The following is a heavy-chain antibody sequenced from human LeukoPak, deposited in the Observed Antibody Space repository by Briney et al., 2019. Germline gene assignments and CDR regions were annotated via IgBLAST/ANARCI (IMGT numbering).Heavy chain of an antibody. J-gene: IGHJ3*02. CDR3: AKSSHAFGAFDI. CDR2: ISGVGDAT. Sequence: GGSLRLSCAASDFSFITYAMSWVRQAPGKGLEWVSTISGVGDATYYADSVKGRFTISRDNSKNTLDLQMNSLRAEDTAIYYCAKSSHAFGAFDIWGQGTMVTVSS. V-gene: IGHV3-23*01. CDR1: DFSFITYA. D-gene: IGHD3-16*01.